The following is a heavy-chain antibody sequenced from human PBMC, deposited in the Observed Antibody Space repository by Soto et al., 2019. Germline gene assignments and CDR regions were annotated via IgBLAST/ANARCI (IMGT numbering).Heavy chain of an antibody. CDR3: AVGIAVAGTVAYYFDY. CDR1: GGSISSSNW. J-gene: IGHJ4*02. D-gene: IGHD6-19*01. CDR2: IYHSVST. V-gene: IGHV4-4*02. Sequence: SETLSLTCAVSGGSISSSNWWSWVRQPAGKGLEWIGEIYHSVSTNYNPSLKSRVTISVDKSKNQFSLKLSSVTAADTAVYYCAVGIAVAGTVAYYFDYWGQGTLVTVSS.